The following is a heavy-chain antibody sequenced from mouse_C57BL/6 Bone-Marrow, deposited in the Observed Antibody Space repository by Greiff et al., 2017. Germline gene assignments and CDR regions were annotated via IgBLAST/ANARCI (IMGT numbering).Heavy chain of an antibody. V-gene: IGHV1-81*01. J-gene: IGHJ2*01. CDR1: GYTFTSYG. CDR3: ARHYGSSYAGYFDY. Sequence: VQLQQSGAELARPGASVKLSCKASGYTFTSYGISWVKQRTGQGLEWIGEIYPRSGNTYYNEKFKGKATLTADKSSSTAYMELRSLTSEDSAVYFCARHYGSSYAGYFDYWGQGTTLTVSS. CDR2: IYPRSGNT. D-gene: IGHD1-1*01.